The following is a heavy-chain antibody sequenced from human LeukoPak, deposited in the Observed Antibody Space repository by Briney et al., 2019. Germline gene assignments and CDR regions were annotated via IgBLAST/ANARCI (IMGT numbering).Heavy chain of an antibody. D-gene: IGHD1-1*01. Sequence: PSETLSLTCTLSGVSVSSGTYYWSWIRQPPGKGLQWIGYISYSGTTNYNPSLKSRVSISVDTSRNQFSLKLSSVTAADTAVYYCTRDSYTVWGDYWGQGTLVTVSS. CDR1: GVSVSSGTYY. J-gene: IGHJ4*02. V-gene: IGHV4-61*01. CDR3: TRDSYTVWGDY. CDR2: ISYSGTT.